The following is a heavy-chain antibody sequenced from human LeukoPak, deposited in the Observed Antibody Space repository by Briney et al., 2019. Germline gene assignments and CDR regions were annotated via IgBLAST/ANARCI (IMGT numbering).Heavy chain of an antibody. CDR2: ISSSSSYI. V-gene: IGHV3-21*01. D-gene: IGHD3-10*01. CDR1: GFTFSSYS. Sequence: PGGSLRLSCAASGFTFSSYSMNWVRQAPGKGLEWVSSISSSSSYIYYADSVKGRFTISRDNAKNSLYLQMNSLRAEDTAVYYCARYGSGSYYLDYWGQGTLVTVSS. J-gene: IGHJ4*02. CDR3: ARYGSGSYYLDY.